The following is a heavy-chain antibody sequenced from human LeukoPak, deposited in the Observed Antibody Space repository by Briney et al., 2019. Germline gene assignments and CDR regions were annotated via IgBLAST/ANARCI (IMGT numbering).Heavy chain of an antibody. J-gene: IGHJ6*03. CDR1: GFTFSSYG. CDR2: IWYDGSNK. V-gene: IGHV3-33*01. D-gene: IGHD5-18*01. CDR3: AIENSYPYYYMDV. Sequence: GRSLRLSCAASGFTFSSYGMHWVRQAPGKGLEWVAVIWYDGSNKYYADSVKGRFTISRDNSKNTLYLQMNSLRAEDTAVYYCAIENSYPYYYMDVWGKGTTVTVSS.